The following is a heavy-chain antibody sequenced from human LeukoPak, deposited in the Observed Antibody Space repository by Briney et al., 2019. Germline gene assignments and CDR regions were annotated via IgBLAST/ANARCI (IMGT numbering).Heavy chain of an antibody. D-gene: IGHD3-16*01. J-gene: IGHJ3*02. CDR2: VFDSGTPS. V-gene: IGHV3-23*05. CDR3: TKAVGGGRDAYDI. CDR1: GITFSHHA. Sequence: GGSLRLSCVASGITFSHHAMTWVRQAPGKGLEWVSSVFDSGTPSYYADSVQGRFTISRHNSRNTFYLQMENLRVEDSATYYCTKAVGGGRDAYDIWGQGTRVIVSS.